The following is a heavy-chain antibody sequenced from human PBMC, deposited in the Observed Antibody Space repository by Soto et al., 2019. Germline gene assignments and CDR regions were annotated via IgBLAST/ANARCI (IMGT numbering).Heavy chain of an antibody. CDR1: GYTLTELS. CDR3: ATGQYYYDSSGYKRGSWFDP. Sequence: VKVSCKVSGYTLTELSMHWVRQAPGKGLEWMGGFDPEDGETIYAQKFQGRVTMTEDTSTDTAYMELSSLRSEDTAVYYCATGQYYYDSSGYKRGSWFDPWGQGTLVTVSS. CDR2: FDPEDGET. V-gene: IGHV1-24*01. J-gene: IGHJ5*02. D-gene: IGHD3-22*01.